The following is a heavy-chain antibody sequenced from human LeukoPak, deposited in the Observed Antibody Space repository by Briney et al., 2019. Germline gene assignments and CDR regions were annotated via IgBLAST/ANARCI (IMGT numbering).Heavy chain of an antibody. D-gene: IGHD3-16*01. CDR2: IHYRGST. CDR3: ARGILGSYYFDL. V-gene: IGHV4-34*01. J-gene: IGHJ2*01. Sequence: SETLSLTCAVSGGSFSGYYWSWIRQPPGKGLEWIAEIHYRGSTSYKPSLRSRVTISGDTSKNQSSLKVTSVTAADTAVYYCARGILGSYYFDLWGRGTLVTVSS. CDR1: GGSFSGYY.